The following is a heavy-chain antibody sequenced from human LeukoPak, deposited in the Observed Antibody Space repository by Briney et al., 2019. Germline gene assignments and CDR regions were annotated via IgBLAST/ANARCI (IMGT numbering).Heavy chain of an antibody. D-gene: IGHD1-1*01. Sequence: PGGSLRLPCAASGFTFTSCTMSWVRQAPGKGLEWVSDIRGSGDNTYYADSVKGRFTISRDNSKNTPYLQMSSLRAEDTAVYFCAKGGSYRVQPYFDYWGQGALVTVSS. CDR3: AKGGSYRVQPYFDY. CDR1: GFTFTSCT. V-gene: IGHV3-23*01. CDR2: IRGSGDNT. J-gene: IGHJ4*02.